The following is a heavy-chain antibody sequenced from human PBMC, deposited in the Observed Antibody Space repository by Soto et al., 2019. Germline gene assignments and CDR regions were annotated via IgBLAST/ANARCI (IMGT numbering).Heavy chain of an antibody. CDR1: GFNFKYYG. J-gene: IGHJ6*02. Sequence: PGGSLRLSCEASGFNFKYYGMHWVRQAPGKGLEWVAAMSYDGSNKFYEDSVKGRFTISIDDSRNTLYLERNSLRVEDTAIYYCTRIGLDVWGQGTTVTVSS. CDR2: MSYDGSNK. V-gene: IGHV3-30*03. CDR3: TRIGLDV. D-gene: IGHD3-16*02.